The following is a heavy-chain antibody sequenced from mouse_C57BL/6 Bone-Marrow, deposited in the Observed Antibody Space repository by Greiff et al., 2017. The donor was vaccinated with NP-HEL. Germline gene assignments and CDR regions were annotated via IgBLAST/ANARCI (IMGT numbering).Heavy chain of an antibody. CDR3: TYGNYYYAMDY. J-gene: IGHJ4*01. Sequence: EVQLQQSGTVLARPGASVKMSCKTSGYTFTSYWMHWVKQRPGQGLEWIGAIYPGNSDTSYNQKFKGKAKLTAVTSASTAYMELRSLTNEDSSVYYCTYGNYYYAMDYWGQGTSVTVSS. CDR2: IYPGNSDT. CDR1: GYTFTSYW. V-gene: IGHV1-5*01. D-gene: IGHD2-1*01.